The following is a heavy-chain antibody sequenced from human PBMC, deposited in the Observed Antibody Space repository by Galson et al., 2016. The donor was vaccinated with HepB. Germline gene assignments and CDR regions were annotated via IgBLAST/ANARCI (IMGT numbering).Heavy chain of an antibody. D-gene: IGHD6-19*01. CDR3: AREGYSSGHCGAFDI. CDR2: IGSGGFQ. J-gene: IGHJ4*02. Sequence: SLRLSCAASGFVFNNYPMTWVRQAPGKGLEWVSTIGSGGFQHYADSVKGRFTVSRDNSRNTLYLQMDSLTADDTALYFCAREGYSSGHCGAFDIWGQGTQITVSS. CDR1: GFVFNNYP. V-gene: IGHV3-23*01.